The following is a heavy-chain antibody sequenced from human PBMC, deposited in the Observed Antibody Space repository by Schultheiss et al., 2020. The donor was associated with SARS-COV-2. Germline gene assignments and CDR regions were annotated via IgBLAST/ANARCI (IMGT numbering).Heavy chain of an antibody. Sequence: SQTLSLTCTVSGGSISSYYWSWIRQPAGKGLEWIGEINHSGSTNYNPSLKSRVTISVDTSKNQFSLKLSSVTAADTAVYYCARGRGSYGMDVWGQGTTVTVSS. J-gene: IGHJ6*02. CDR2: INHSGST. CDR3: ARGRGSYGMDV. D-gene: IGHD5-12*01. V-gene: IGHV4-59*12. CDR1: GGSISSYY.